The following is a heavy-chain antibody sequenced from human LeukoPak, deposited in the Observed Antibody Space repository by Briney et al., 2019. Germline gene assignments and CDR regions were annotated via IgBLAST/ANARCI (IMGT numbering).Heavy chain of an antibody. CDR2: INPSGGST. V-gene: IGHV1-46*01. Sequence: ALVKVSCKASGYTFTSYYMHWVRQAPGQGLEWMGIINPSGGSTSYAQKFQGRVTMTRDTSTSTVYMELSSLRSEDTAVYYCARDPLSFYGGNSNRPSFDYWGQGTLVTVSS. CDR1: GYTFTSYY. CDR3: ARDPLSFYGGNSNRPSFDY. J-gene: IGHJ4*02. D-gene: IGHD4-23*01.